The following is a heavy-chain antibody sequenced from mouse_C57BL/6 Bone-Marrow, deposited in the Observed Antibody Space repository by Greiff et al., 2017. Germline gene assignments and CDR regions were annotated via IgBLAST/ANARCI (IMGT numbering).Heavy chain of an antibody. Sequence: QVQLQQSGAELVKPGASVKMSCTASGFTFTTYPIEWMKQTHGKSLEWIGNFHPYNDDTKYNEKFKGKATLTVEKSSSTVYLELSRLTSDDSAVYYCARGGNYGGYYFDYWGQGTTLTVSS. CDR2: FHPYNDDT. V-gene: IGHV1-47*01. CDR3: ARGGNYGGYYFDY. J-gene: IGHJ2*01. D-gene: IGHD2-1*01. CDR1: GFTFTTYP.